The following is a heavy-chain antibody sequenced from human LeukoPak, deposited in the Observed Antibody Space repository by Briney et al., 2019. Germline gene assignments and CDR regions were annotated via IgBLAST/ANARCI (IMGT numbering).Heavy chain of an antibody. J-gene: IGHJ4*02. CDR2: IKQDGSEK. CDR1: GFTFSSYW. V-gene: IGHV3-7*01. Sequence: GGSLRLSCAASGFTFSSYWMSWVRQAPGKGLERVANIKQDGSEKYYVDSVKGRFTISRDNAKNSLYLQMNSLRAEDTAVYYCARARVLGGGENFDYWGQGTLVTVSS. CDR3: ARARVLGGGENFDY. D-gene: IGHD1-26*01.